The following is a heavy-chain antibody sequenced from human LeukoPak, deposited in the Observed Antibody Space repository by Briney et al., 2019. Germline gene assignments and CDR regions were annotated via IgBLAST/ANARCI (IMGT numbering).Heavy chain of an antibody. J-gene: IGHJ6*02. CDR3: ATGQGHGMDV. D-gene: IGHD1-14*01. CDR1: GFTFSSYW. Sequence: GGSLRLSCEASGFTFSSYWMHWVRQVPGKGLVWVSRINSDGSSTSYADSVKGRFTISRDNGKNTSYLQMNSLRAEDTAVYYCATGQGHGMDVWGQGTTVTVSS. V-gene: IGHV3-74*01. CDR2: INSDGSST.